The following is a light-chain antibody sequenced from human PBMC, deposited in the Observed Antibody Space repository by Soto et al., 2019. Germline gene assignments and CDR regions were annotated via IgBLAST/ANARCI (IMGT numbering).Light chain of an antibody. CDR3: ATWDDSLNGHVV. Sequence: QSVLTQPPSASGTPGQRVTISCSGSSSNIGSNTVSWYQQLPGTAPKLLIYSSNQRPSGVPDRFSGSKSGTSASLAISGLQSEDEADYYCATWDDSLNGHVVFGGGTKVTV. CDR1: SSNIGSNT. V-gene: IGLV1-44*01. J-gene: IGLJ2*01. CDR2: SSN.